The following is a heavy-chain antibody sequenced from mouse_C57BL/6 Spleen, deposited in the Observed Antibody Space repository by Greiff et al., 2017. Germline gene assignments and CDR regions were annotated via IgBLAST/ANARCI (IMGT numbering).Heavy chain of an antibody. J-gene: IGHJ1*03. V-gene: IGHV1-42*01. D-gene: IGHD1-1*01. CDR3: ARAEIYYYGSSLYWYFDV. Sequence: EVQLQESGPELVKPGASVKISCKASGYSFTGYYMNWVKQSPEKSLEWIGEINPSTGGTTYNQKFKAKATLTVDKSSSTAYMQLKSLTSEDSAGYYCARAEIYYYGSSLYWYFDVWGTGTTVTVSS. CDR1: GYSFTGYY. CDR2: INPSTGGT.